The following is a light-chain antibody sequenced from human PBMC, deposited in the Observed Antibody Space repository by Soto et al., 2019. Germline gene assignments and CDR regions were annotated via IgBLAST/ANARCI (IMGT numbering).Light chain of an antibody. V-gene: IGLV2-8*01. Sequence: QSVLTQPPSASGSPGQSVTISCTGTSGDITDNKYVSWFQQHPGKAPKLLFYEINKRPSGVPHRFSGSKSGNTASLTVSGLQADDEADYYCSSYTGGNPSYVFGTGTKLTVL. CDR3: SSYTGGNPSYV. CDR1: SGDITDNKY. J-gene: IGLJ1*01. CDR2: EIN.